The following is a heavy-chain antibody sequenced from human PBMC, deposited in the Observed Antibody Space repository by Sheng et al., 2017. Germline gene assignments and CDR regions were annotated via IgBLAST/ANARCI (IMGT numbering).Heavy chain of an antibody. D-gene: IGHD3-10*01. CDR1: GGTFSSYA. J-gene: IGHJ6*03. CDR2: IIPIFGTA. V-gene: IGHV1-69*13. Sequence: QVQLVQSGAEVKKPGSSVKVSCKASGGTFSSYAISWVRQAPGQGLEWMGGIIPIFGTANYAQKFQGRVTITADESTSTAYMELSSLRSEDTAVYYCARDIWFGEFYYYYYMDVWGQGTTVTVSS. CDR3: ARDIWFGEFYYYYYMDV.